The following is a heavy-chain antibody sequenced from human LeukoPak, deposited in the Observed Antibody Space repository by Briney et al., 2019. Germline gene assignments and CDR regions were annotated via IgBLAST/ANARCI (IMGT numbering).Heavy chain of an antibody. CDR3: AKDIVAAGLFFDY. V-gene: IGHV3-11*01. CDR1: GGSISSYY. Sequence: LSLTCTVSGGSISSYYWSWIRQAPGKGLEGVSYISYSGSTIYYADSVKGRFTISRDDAKNLLYLQMNSLRAEDTAVYYCAKDIVAAGLFFDYWGQGTLVTVSS. J-gene: IGHJ4*02. D-gene: IGHD5-12*01. CDR2: ISYSGSTI.